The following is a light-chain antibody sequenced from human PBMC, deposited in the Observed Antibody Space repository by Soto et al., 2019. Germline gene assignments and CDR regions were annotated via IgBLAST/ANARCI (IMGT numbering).Light chain of an antibody. CDR3: ASHAGSNNFV. V-gene: IGLV2-8*01. J-gene: IGLJ2*01. CDR2: EVI. CDR1: SSDVGAYDY. Sequence: QSALTQPPSASGSPGQSVTISCTGTSSDVGAYDYVSWYQQHPGKAPKLIIYEVIKRPSGVPDRFSGSKSGNTASLTVSGLQSEDEGYYYCASHAGSNNFVFGGGTK.